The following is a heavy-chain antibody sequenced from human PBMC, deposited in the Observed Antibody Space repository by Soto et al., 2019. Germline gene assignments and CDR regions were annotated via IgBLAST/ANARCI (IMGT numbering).Heavy chain of an antibody. Sequence: EVQLVESGGGLVQPGGSLRLSCAASGFTFSSYSMNWVRQAPGKGLEWVSYISSSSSTIYYADSVKGRFTISRVNAENSPYLQMNSLRAEDTAVYYCARVRRSGRDAFDLWGQGTMVTVSS. CDR2: ISSSSSTI. J-gene: IGHJ3*01. CDR1: GFTFSSYS. D-gene: IGHD1-26*01. CDR3: ARVRRSGRDAFDL. V-gene: IGHV3-48*01.